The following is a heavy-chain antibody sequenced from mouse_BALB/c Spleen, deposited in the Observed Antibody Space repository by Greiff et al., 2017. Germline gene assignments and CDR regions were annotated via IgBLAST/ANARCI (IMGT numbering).Heavy chain of an antibody. CDR2: INPYNDGT. CDR1: GYTFTSYV. V-gene: IGHV1-14*01. Sequence: EVQLQQSGPELVKPGASVKMSCKASGYTFTSYVMHWVKQKPGQGLEWIGYINPYNDGTKYNEKFKGKATLTSDKSSSTAYMELSSLPSEDSAVYYCARHYCGPSTGFAYWGQGTLVTVSA. CDR3: ARHYCGPSTGFAY. D-gene: IGHD1-1*01. J-gene: IGHJ3*01.